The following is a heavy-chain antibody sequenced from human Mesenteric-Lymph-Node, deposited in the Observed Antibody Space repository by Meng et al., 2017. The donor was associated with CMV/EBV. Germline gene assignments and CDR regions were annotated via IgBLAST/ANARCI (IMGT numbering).Heavy chain of an antibody. D-gene: IGHD3-3*01. V-gene: IGHV4-30-4*08. J-gene: IGHJ4*02. CDR1: GGSISSGDYY. CDR3: ARIRSGAVYYDFWSDY. CDR2: IYYSGST. Sequence: SQTRSLTGTVSGGSISSGDYYWSWIRQPPGKGLEWIGYIYYSGSTYYNPSLKSRVTISVDTSKNQFSLKLSSVTAADTAVYYCARIRSGAVYYDFWSDYWGQGTLVTVSS.